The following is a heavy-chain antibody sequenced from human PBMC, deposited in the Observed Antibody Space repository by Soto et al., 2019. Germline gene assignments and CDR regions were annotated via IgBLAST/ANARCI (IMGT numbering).Heavy chain of an antibody. CDR2: IIPRFGTR. J-gene: IGHJ4*01. CDR1: GGTFSRYT. CDR3: ARGRVIYNSGRAELDQ. D-gene: IGHD6-19*01. V-gene: IGHV1-69*01. Sequence: QVQLVQSGAEVKTPESSVRVSCKASGGTFSRYTLNWVRQAPGQGLEWMGGIIPRFGTRNYAPTLQDRVTIIADESTNTAYLELNSLMSEDTAVYYCARGRVIYNSGRAELDQWGHGTLVTVSS.